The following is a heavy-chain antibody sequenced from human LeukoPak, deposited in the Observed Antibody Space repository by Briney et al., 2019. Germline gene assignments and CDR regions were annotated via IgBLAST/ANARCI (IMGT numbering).Heavy chain of an antibody. D-gene: IGHD6-13*01. CDR2: INHSGST. CDR3: ARSGGSSSWDFDY. Sequence: SGTLSLTCAVYGGSFSGYYWSWIRQPPGKGLEWTGEINHSGSTNYNPSLKSRVTISVDTSKNQFSLELSSVTAADTAVYYCARSGGSSSWDFDYWGQGTLVTVSS. V-gene: IGHV4-34*01. J-gene: IGHJ4*02. CDR1: GGSFSGYY.